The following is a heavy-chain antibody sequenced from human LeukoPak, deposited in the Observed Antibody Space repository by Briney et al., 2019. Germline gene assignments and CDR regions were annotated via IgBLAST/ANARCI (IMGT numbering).Heavy chain of an antibody. CDR2: MDPNSGNT. V-gene: IGHV1-8*01. CDR1: GYTFTSYD. D-gene: IGHD4-23*01. CDR3: ARAGRSMGVVSLDGY. Sequence: ASVKVSCKASGYTFTSYDINWVRQATGQGLEWMGWMDPNSGNTGYAQKFQGRVTMARNTSISTAYMELSSLRSEDTAVYYCARAGRSMGVVSLDGYWGQGTLATVSS. J-gene: IGHJ4*02.